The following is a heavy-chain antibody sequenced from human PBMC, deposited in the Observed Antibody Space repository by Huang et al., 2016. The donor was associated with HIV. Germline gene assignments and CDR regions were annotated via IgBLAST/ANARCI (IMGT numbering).Heavy chain of an antibody. D-gene: IGHD6-25*01. Sequence: VQLQQWGAGLLKPSETLSLTCAVYGGSFSGYYWSWIRQPPGKGLEWIGEINHSGSTNYNPSLKSRVTTSVDTSKNQFSLTVSSVTAADTAVYYCVRVREIAALPRRRYYYYYGMDVWGQGTTVIVSS. CDR3: VRVREIAALPRRRYYYYYGMDV. CDR2: INHSGST. J-gene: IGHJ6*02. CDR1: GGSFSGYY. V-gene: IGHV4-34*02.